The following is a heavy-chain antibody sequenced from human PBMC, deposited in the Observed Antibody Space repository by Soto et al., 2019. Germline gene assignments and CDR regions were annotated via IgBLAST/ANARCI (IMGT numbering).Heavy chain of an antibody. J-gene: IGHJ4*02. D-gene: IGHD2-15*01. Sequence: QVQLVQSGAEVKKPGASVKVSCKASGYTFTSYGISWVRQAPGQGLEWMGWISAYNGKTNYAQKLQCRVTMTTDTSTFTAYMELRSLRSDDTAVYYYARDLIVVVVPATPGRPELFDYWGQGPLVTVSS. V-gene: IGHV1-18*01. CDR2: ISAYNGKT. CDR3: ARDLIVVVVPATPGRPELFDY. CDR1: GYTFTSYG.